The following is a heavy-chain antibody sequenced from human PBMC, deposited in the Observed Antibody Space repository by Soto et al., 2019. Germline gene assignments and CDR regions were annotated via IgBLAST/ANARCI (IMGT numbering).Heavy chain of an antibody. Sequence: SVKFSFKASGGTFSSYAISWVRQAPGQGLDWMGGIIPIFGTANYAQKFQGRVTITADESTSTAYMELSSLRSEDTAVYYCAGVPAMATIPAYDYYGMDVWGQGTTVTVSS. CDR2: IIPIFGTA. CDR3: AGVPAMATIPAYDYYGMDV. CDR1: GGTFSSYA. V-gene: IGHV1-69*13. D-gene: IGHD5-12*01. J-gene: IGHJ6*02.